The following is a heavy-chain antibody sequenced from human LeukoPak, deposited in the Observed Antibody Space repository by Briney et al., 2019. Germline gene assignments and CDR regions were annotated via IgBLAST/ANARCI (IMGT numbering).Heavy chain of an antibody. CDR1: GGSISSRSYY. CDR2: IYTSGST. D-gene: IGHD6-13*01. J-gene: IGHJ4*02. Sequence: SQTLSLTCTVSGGSISSRSYYWSWIRQPAGKGLEWIGRIYTSGSTNYNPSLKNRVTISVDTSKNQFSLKLSSVTAADTAVYYCASHQSGGSSDDYWGQGTLVTVSS. V-gene: IGHV4-61*02. CDR3: ASHQSGGSSDDY.